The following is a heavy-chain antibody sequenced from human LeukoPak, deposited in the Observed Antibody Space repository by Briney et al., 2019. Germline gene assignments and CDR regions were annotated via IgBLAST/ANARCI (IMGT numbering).Heavy chain of an antibody. V-gene: IGHV1-69*13. J-gene: IGHJ6*02. CDR1: GGTFISYA. CDR3: ARGAAAGKGPLAHYYYGMDV. Sequence: SVKVSCKDSGGTFISYAISWVRQAPGQGREWMGGIIPIFGTANYAQKVQGRVTITADESTSTAYMELSSLRSEDTAVYYCARGAAAGKGPLAHYYYGMDVWGQGTTVTVSS. D-gene: IGHD6-13*01. CDR2: IIPIFGTA.